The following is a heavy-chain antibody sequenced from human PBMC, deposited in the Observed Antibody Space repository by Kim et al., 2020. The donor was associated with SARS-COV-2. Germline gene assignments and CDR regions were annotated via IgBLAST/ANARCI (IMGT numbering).Heavy chain of an antibody. D-gene: IGHD3-16*02. J-gene: IGHJ4*02. V-gene: IGHV3-23*01. CDR3: AKATAWGSYRSHFDY. CDR1: GFTFSSYA. Sequence: GGSLRLSCAASGFTFSSYAMSWVRQAPGKGLEWVSAISGSGGSTYYADSVKGRFTISRDNSKNTLYLQMNSLRAEDMAVYYCAKATAWGSYRSHFDYWGQGTLVTVSS. CDR2: ISGSGGST.